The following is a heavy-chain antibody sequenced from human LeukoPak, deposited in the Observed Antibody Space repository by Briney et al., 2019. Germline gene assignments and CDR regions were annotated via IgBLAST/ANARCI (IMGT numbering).Heavy chain of an antibody. CDR2: IYYSGST. J-gene: IGHJ4*02. D-gene: IGHD6-13*01. Sequence: PSETLSLTCTVSGGSVSSGSYYWSWIRQPPGKGLEWIGYIYYSGSTNYNPSLKSRVTISVDTSKNQFSLKLSSVTAADTAVYYCARGRTSIAAAGTPSPRLGYWGQGTLVTVSS. CDR3: ARGRTSIAAAGTPSPRLGY. CDR1: GGSVSSGSYY. V-gene: IGHV4-61*01.